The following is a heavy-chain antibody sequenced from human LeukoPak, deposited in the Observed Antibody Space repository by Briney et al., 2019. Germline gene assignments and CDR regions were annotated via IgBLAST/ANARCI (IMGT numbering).Heavy chain of an antibody. Sequence: APVKVSCKASGYTFTSYGISWVRQAPGQGLEWMGWISAYNGNTNYAQKLQGRVTMTTDTSTSTAYMELRSLRSDDTAVYYCARDLYVWGSYRPYYFDYWGQGTLVTVSS. CDR3: ARDLYVWGSYRPYYFDY. CDR2: ISAYNGNT. J-gene: IGHJ4*02. CDR1: GYTFTSYG. V-gene: IGHV1-18*01. D-gene: IGHD3-16*02.